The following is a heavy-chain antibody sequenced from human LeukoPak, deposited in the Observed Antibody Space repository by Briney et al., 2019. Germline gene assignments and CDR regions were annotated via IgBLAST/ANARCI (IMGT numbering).Heavy chain of an antibody. J-gene: IGHJ4*02. V-gene: IGHV3-48*02. CDR1: GFTFSSYS. CDR3: ASLYYYDSSGYYYAGSTDYFDY. D-gene: IGHD3-22*01. CDR2: ISSSSSTI. Sequence: PGGSLRLSCAASGFTFSSYSMNWVRQAPGKGLEWVSYISSSSSTIYYADSVKGRFTISRDNAKNSLHLQMNSLRDEDTAVYYCASLYYYDSSGYYYAGSTDYFDYWGQGTLVTVSS.